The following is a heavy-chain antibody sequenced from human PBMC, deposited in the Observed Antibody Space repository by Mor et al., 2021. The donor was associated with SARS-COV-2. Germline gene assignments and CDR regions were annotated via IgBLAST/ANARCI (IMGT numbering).Heavy chain of an antibody. D-gene: IGHD6-19*01. CDR3: AKEGYSSGWYYDY. Sequence: GKGRFTISRDDSQNTLFLQMNSLRAEDTAVYYCAKEGYSSGWYYDYWGQGTLVTVSS. J-gene: IGHJ4*02. V-gene: IGHV3-30*02.